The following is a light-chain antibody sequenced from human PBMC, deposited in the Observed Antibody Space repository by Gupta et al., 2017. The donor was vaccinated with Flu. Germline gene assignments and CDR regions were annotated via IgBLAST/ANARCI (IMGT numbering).Light chain of an antibody. CDR1: SSDVGGYNY. Sequence: QSALTQPASVSGSPGQSITISCTGTSSDVGGYNYVSWYQQHPGKAPKLMIYEVSNRPSGVSNRFSGSKSGNTASLTISRLQAEDEADYYCSSYTSSSTLLYVFGTGTKVTVL. V-gene: IGLV2-14*01. J-gene: IGLJ1*01. CDR3: SSYTSSSTLLYV. CDR2: EVS.